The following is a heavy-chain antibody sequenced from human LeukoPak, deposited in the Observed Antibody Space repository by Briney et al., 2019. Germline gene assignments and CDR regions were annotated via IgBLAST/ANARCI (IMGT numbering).Heavy chain of an antibody. J-gene: IGHJ5*02. Sequence: PSETLSLTCTVSGGSISSYYWSWIRQPAGKGLEWIGRIYTSGSTNYNPSLKSRVTISVDTSKNQFSLKLSSVTAADTAVYYCARTLSTPWSVWGKNWFDPWGQGTLVTVSS. CDR3: ARTLSTPWSVWGKNWFDP. CDR1: GGSISSYY. CDR2: IYTSGST. V-gene: IGHV4-4*07. D-gene: IGHD2/OR15-2a*01.